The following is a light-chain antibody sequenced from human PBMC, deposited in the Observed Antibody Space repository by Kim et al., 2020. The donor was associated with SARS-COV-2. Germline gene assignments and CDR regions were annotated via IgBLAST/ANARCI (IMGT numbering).Light chain of an antibody. CDR1: SGDIGEYNY. CDR2: DVN. V-gene: IGLV2-14*03. CDR3: SSYSTTTDVI. J-gene: IGLJ2*01. Sequence: QSALTQPASVSGSPGQSITISCTGSSGDIGEYNYVSWYQQHPGKAPKLMIFDVNSRPSGISNRFSASKSGNTASLTISGLQAEDEADYYCSSYSTTTDVIFGGGTQLTVL.